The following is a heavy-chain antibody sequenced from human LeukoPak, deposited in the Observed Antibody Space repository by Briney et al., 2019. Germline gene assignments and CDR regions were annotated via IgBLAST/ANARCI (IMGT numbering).Heavy chain of an antibody. Sequence: GESLKISCKGSGYSFTSYWIGWVRQMPGKGLEWMGIIYPGDSDTGYSPSFQGQVTISADKSISTAYLQWSSLKASDTAMYYCARKGPLLWFGELLPFDYWGQGTLVTVSS. J-gene: IGHJ4*02. D-gene: IGHD3-10*01. V-gene: IGHV5-51*01. CDR1: GYSFTSYW. CDR2: IYPGDSDT. CDR3: ARKGPLLWFGELLPFDY.